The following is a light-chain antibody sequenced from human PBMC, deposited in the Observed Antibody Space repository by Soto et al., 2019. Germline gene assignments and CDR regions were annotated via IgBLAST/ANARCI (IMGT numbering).Light chain of an antibody. CDR2: DAS. Sequence: EIVLTQSPCTLSLSPGERATLSCRASQSVSSNYLAWYQQKPGQAPRLLIYDASNRATGIPARFSGSGSGTDFTLTISSLEPEDFAVYYCQQRSNWPPITFGQGTRLEIK. J-gene: IGKJ5*01. CDR3: QQRSNWPPIT. CDR1: QSVSSNY. V-gene: IGKV3-11*01.